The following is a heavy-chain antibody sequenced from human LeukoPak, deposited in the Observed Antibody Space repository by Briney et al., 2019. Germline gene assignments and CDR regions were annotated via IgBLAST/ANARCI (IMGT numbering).Heavy chain of an antibody. CDR1: GFTFSSYA. J-gene: IGHJ4*02. CDR2: ISGSGGST. V-gene: IGHV3-23*01. D-gene: IGHD6-19*01. Sequence: GGSLRLSCAASGFTFSSYAMSWVRQAPGKGLKWVSAISGSGGSTYYADSVKGRFTISRDNSKNTLYLQMNSLRAEDTAVYYCAKWRSGYSSGWYEYYFDYWGQGTLVTVSS. CDR3: AKWRSGYSSGWYEYYFDY.